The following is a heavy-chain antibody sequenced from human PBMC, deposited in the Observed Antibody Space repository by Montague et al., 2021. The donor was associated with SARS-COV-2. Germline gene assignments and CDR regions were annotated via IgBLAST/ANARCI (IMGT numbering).Heavy chain of an antibody. J-gene: IGHJ6*02. CDR1: GFSLSTSGMC. CDR3: ARMVTIFSLGGYYYYGMDV. V-gene: IGHV2-70*01. CDR2: IDWDDDK. D-gene: IGHD3-9*01. Sequence: PALVKPTQTLTLTCTFSGFSLSTSGMCVSWIRQPPGKALEWLALIDWDDDKYYSTSPKTRLTISKDTSKNQVVLTMTNMDPVDTATYYCARMVTIFSLGGYYYYGMDVWGQGTTVTVSS.